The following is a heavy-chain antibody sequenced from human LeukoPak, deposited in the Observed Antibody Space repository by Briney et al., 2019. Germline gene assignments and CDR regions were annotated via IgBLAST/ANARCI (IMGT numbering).Heavy chain of an antibody. CDR2: INPNSCGT. D-gene: IGHD4-23*01. Sequence: AASVKVSFQASGYTLTGYYMHWVRQAPGQRLEWMGWINPNSCGTNYAQKFLGRVTMTRDTSISTAYMELSRLRSDDTAVYYCARDFANYGGKADYWGQGTLVTVSS. J-gene: IGHJ4*02. CDR3: ARDFANYGGKADY. CDR1: GYTLTGYY. V-gene: IGHV1-2*02.